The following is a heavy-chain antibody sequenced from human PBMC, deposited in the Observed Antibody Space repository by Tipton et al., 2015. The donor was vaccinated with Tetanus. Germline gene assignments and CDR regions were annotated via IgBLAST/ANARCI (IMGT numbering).Heavy chain of an antibody. V-gene: IGHV1-18*01. D-gene: IGHD6-13*01. J-gene: IGHJ4*02. CDR2: ISAYNGNT. Sequence: QSGAEVKKPGASVKVSCKASGYTFTSYGISWVRQAPGQGLEWMGWISAYNGNTNYAQKLQGRVTMTTDTSTSTAYMELRSLRSDDTAVYYYARDRLGTRIAAFRYLGYWGQGTLVTVSS. CDR3: ARDRLGTRIAAFRYLGY. CDR1: GYTFTSYG.